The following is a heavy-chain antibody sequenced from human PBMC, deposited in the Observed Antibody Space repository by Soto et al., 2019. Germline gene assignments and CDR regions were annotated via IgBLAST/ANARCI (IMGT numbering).Heavy chain of an antibody. CDR1: GYTFTSYP. CDR3: AREWLCSSSSCHLDY. V-gene: IGHV1-2*02. Sequence: ASVKVSCKASGYTFTSYPMHWVRQAPGQGLEWMGWINPNSGGTNYAQKFQGRVTMTRDTSISTAYLELSWLRSDDTAVYYCAREWLCSSSSCHLDYWGQGSLVTVSS. D-gene: IGHD2-2*01. CDR2: INPNSGGT. J-gene: IGHJ4*02.